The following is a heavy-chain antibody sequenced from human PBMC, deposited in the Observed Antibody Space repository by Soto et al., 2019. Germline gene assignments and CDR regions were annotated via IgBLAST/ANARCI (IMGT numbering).Heavy chain of an antibody. CDR1: GGTFMTYT. Sequence: QVQLVQSGAEVKKPGSSVKVSCTASGGTFMTYTISWVRQAPGQGLEWMGGITLVFGTANYAQKFQGRVTITADESTGTVYMELSGLRSEDTAVYYCAREGGAPGAFDHWGQGTLVSVSS. D-gene: IGHD7-27*01. CDR2: ITLVFGTA. CDR3: AREGGAPGAFDH. V-gene: IGHV1-69*01. J-gene: IGHJ4*02.